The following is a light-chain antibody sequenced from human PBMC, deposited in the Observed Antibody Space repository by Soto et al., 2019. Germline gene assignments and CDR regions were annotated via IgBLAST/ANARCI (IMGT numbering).Light chain of an antibody. V-gene: IGKV1-39*01. CDR1: QTIMTY. CDR2: AAS. Sequence: GDEVTITCRASQTIMTYLNWYQLKPGKPPRLLIYAASSLQSGVPSRFRGGGSGTDFTLTITGLQPEDFTTYYCQQNSSIPITFGQGTRLEIK. J-gene: IGKJ5*01. CDR3: QQNSSIPIT.